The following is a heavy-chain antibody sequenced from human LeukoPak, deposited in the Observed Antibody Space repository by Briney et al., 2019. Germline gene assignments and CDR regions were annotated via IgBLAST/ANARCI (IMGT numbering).Heavy chain of an antibody. V-gene: IGHV4-59*08. D-gene: IGHD6-19*01. Sequence: SETLSLTCTVSGGSISSYYWSWIRQPPGKGLEWIGYIYYSGSTNYNPSLKSRVTISVDTSKNQFSLKLSSVTAADTAVYYCARHEEAGPYYSDYWGQGTLVTVSS. J-gene: IGHJ4*02. CDR1: GGSISSYY. CDR2: IYYSGST. CDR3: ARHEEAGPYYSDY.